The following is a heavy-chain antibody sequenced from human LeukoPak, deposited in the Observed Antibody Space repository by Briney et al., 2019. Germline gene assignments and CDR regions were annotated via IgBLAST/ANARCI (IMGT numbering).Heavy chain of an antibody. J-gene: IGHJ4*02. CDR1: GGSISSSSYY. CDR2: IHYSGST. D-gene: IGHD1-26*01. V-gene: IGHV4-39*07. Sequence: SETLSLTCTVSGGSISSSSYYWGWIRQPPGKGLEWIGSIHYSGSTYYNPSLKSRVTISVDTSKNQFSLKLSSVTAADTAVYYCARISGNLDSWGQGTLVTVSS. CDR3: ARISGNLDS.